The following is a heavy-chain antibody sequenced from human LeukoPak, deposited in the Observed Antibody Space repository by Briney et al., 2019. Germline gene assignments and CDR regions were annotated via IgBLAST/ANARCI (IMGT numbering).Heavy chain of an antibody. CDR2: IIPIFGTA. CDR3: ARSDCSGGSCYSSWFDP. V-gene: IGHV1-69*06. D-gene: IGHD2-15*01. Sequence: ASVKVSCKASGGTFSSYTISWVRQAPGQGLEWMGGIIPIFGTANYAQKFQGRVTITADKSTSTAYMELSSLRSEDTAVYYCARSDCSGGSCYSSWFDPWGQGTLVTVSS. CDR1: GGTFSSYT. J-gene: IGHJ5*02.